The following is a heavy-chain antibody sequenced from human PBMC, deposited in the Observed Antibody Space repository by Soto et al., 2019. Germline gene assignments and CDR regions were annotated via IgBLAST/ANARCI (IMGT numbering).Heavy chain of an antibody. Sequence: ASVKVSCKASGYIFINYYIHWVRQAPGQGLEWMGIINPNSGNTNYAQKFRGRVTMTTDTSTSTAYMELRSLRSDDTAVYYCARGARRGSSLYRGAFDIWGQGTMVTVSS. D-gene: IGHD6-13*01. CDR1: GYIFINYY. CDR2: INPNSGNT. V-gene: IGHV1-46*01. CDR3: ARGARRGSSLYRGAFDI. J-gene: IGHJ3*02.